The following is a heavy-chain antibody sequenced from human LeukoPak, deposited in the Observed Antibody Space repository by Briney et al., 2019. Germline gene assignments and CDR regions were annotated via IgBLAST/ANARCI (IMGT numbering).Heavy chain of an antibody. J-gene: IGHJ4*02. D-gene: IGHD3-10*01. Sequence: PSETLSLTCAVYGGSFSGYYWSWIRQPPGKGPEWIGEINHSGSTNYNPSLKSRVTISVDTSKNQFSLKLSSVTAADTAVYYCARGRRFGSPFCDYWVQGTLVTVSS. V-gene: IGHV4-34*01. CDR1: GGSFSGYY. CDR3: ARGRRFGSPFCDY. CDR2: INHSGST.